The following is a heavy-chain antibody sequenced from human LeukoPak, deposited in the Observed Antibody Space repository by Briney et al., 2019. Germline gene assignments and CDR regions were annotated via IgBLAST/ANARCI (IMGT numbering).Heavy chain of an antibody. CDR3: ARLPFYYDSGGYRYYFDY. V-gene: IGHV4-59*08. CDR1: GGSISSYY. J-gene: IGHJ4*02. Sequence: SETLSLTCTVSGGSISSYYWSWIRQPPGKGLEWIGYIYYSGSTNYNPSLKSRVTISVDASKNQFSLKLSSVTAADTAVYYCARLPFYYDSGGYRYYFDYWGQGTLVTISS. D-gene: IGHD3-22*01. CDR2: IYYSGST.